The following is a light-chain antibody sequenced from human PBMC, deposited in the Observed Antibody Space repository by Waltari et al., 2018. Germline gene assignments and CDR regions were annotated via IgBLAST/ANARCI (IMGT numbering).Light chain of an antibody. CDR1: SGYSSYA. CDR2: VNSDGSH. Sequence: PVLTQSPSASASLGASVKLICTLSSGYSSYAIAWHLQQPEKGPRYLMKVNSDGSHTKGDGIPYRFSGSSSGAERYLTISSLQSEDEADYYCQTWGTGIQVFGGGTKLTVV. J-gene: IGLJ3*02. CDR3: QTWGTGIQV. V-gene: IGLV4-69*01.